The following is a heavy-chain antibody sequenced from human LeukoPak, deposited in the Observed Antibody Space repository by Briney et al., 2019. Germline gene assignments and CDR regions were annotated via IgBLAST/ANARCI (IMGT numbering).Heavy chain of an antibody. V-gene: IGHV4-4*07. CDR3: AREYYYGSGSSLDWFDP. CDR1: GGSISSYY. CDR2: IYTSGST. Sequence: SETLSLTRTVSGGSISSYYWSWIRQPAGKGLEWIGRIYTSGSTNYNPSLKSRVTMSVDTSKNQFSLKLSSVTAADTAVYYCAREYYYGSGSSLDWFDPWGQGTLVTVSS. D-gene: IGHD3-10*01. J-gene: IGHJ5*02.